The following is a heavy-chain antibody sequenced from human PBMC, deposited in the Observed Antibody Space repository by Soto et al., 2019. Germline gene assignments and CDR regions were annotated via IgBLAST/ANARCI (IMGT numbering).Heavy chain of an antibody. CDR3: ARDPIGYYYDNNGYQDY. CDR2: INSDGTST. D-gene: IGHD3-22*01. CDR1: GFTLSKYW. V-gene: IGHV3-74*01. Sequence: GGSLRLSCAASGFTLSKYWMHWVRQAPGQGLVWVSRINSDGTSTGYADSVKGRFTISRDNAKNTLYLQMNSLRVEDTAVYYCARDPIGYYYDNNGYQDYCGQGTPVTVSS. J-gene: IGHJ4*02.